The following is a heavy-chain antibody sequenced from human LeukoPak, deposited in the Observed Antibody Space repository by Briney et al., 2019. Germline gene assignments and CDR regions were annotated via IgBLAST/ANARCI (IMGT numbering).Heavy chain of an antibody. V-gene: IGHV4-4*02. CDR1: GGSISGTNW. CDR2: ISLRGLT. CDR3: SRESGPFSPFGF. Sequence: PSGTLSLTCGVSGGSISGTNWWSWVRQPPGQGLEWIGEISLRGLTNYNPSLRSRLTMSLDESRNQVSLNLTSVTAADTAVYYCSRESGPFSPFGFWGQGTLVSVHS. D-gene: IGHD1-26*01. J-gene: IGHJ4*02.